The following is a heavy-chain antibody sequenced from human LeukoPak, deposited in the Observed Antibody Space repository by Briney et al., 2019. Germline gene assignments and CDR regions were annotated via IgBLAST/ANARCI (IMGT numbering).Heavy chain of an antibody. D-gene: IGHD4-23*01. V-gene: IGHV3-11*06. CDR3: ARDSDYGGNSPNAFDI. CDR2: ISSSSSYT. CDR1: EFTFSDYY. J-gene: IGHJ3*02. Sequence: PGGSLRLSCAASEFTFSDYYMSWIRQAPGEGLEWVSYISSSSSYTNYADSVKGRFTISRDNAKNSLYLQMNSLRAEDTAVYYCARDSDYGGNSPNAFDIWGQGTMVTVSS.